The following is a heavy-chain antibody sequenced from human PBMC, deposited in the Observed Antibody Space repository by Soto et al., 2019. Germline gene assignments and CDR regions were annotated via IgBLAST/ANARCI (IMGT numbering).Heavy chain of an antibody. CDR2: SSAYKGNT. Sequence: QVQLVQSGAEVKKPGASVKVSCKASGYTFTSYGISWVRQAPGQGLEWMGWSSAYKGNTTYAQKLQGIVTMTTDTSTSTAYMELRSLRSDDTAVYYCARDRGNDYCGNSKYYFDYWGQGTLVTVSS. CDR1: GYTFTSYG. D-gene: IGHD4-17*01. J-gene: IGHJ4*02. V-gene: IGHV1-18*01. CDR3: ARDRGNDYCGNSKYYFDY.